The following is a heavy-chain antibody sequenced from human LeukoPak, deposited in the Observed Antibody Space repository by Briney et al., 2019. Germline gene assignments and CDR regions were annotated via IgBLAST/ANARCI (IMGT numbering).Heavy chain of an antibody. D-gene: IGHD2-2*02. CDR3: ARESRCSSTSCYTYLTDY. J-gene: IGHJ4*02. CDR1: GFTFSSYS. CDR2: ISSSSSYI. Sequence: PGGSLRLSCAASGFTFSSYSMNWVRQAPGKGLEWVSSISSSSSYIYYADSVKGRFTISRDNAKNSLYLQMNSLRAEDTAVYYCARESRCSSTSCYTYLTDYWGQGTLFTVSS. V-gene: IGHV3-21*01.